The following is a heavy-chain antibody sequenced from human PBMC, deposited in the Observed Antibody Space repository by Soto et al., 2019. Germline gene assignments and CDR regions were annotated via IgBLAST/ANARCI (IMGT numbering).Heavy chain of an antibody. CDR2: ISAYNGNT. CDR3: ARDLTTATNDAFDI. CDR1: GYTFTSYG. J-gene: IGHJ3*02. D-gene: IGHD4-17*01. V-gene: IGHV1-18*01. Sequence: ASVKVSCKASGYTFTSYGISWVRQAPGQGLEWMGWISAYNGNTNYAQKLQGRVTMTTDTSTSTAYMELRSLRSDDTAVYYCARDLTTATNDAFDIWGQGTMVTVSS.